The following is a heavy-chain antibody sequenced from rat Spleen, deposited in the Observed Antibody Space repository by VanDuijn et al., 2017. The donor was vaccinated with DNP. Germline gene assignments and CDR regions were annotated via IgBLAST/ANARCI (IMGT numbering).Heavy chain of an antibody. CDR3: TRENWVLDY. CDR1: GFTLNKYW. V-gene: IGHV5-31*01. J-gene: IGHJ2*01. Sequence: EVQLVESGGGLVQPGRSLKLSCAASGFTLNKYWMTWIRQAPGKGLEWIASIINSGGNTYYPESVKGRFSISRDNAKSTLHLQMNSLRSEDTATYYCTRENWVLDYWGQGVMVTVSS. CDR2: IINSGGNT. D-gene: IGHD5-1*01.